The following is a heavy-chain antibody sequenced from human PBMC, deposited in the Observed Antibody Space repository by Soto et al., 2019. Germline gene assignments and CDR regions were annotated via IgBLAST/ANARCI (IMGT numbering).Heavy chain of an antibody. D-gene: IGHD1-26*01. V-gene: IGHV3-33*01. CDR1: GFTFSSYA. CDR2: IWYDGTNK. CDR3: ARAQSSGNYYSDY. J-gene: IGHJ4*02. Sequence: PEGSLRLSCVASGFTFSSYAMHWVRQAPGKGLEWVAVIWYDGTNKYYADSVKGRFTISRDNSKNTLYVQMNSLRAEDTAVYYCARAQSSGNYYSDYWGQGTLVTVSS.